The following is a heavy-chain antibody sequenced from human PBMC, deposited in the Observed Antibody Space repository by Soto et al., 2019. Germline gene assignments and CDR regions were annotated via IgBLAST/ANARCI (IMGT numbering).Heavy chain of an antibody. V-gene: IGHV3-23*01. D-gene: IGHD7-27*01. Sequence: PGGSLRLSCATSGLTFDNYAVSWVRQAPGKGLEWVSAISGSGGSTYYADSVKGRFTIPRDNSKNTLYLQMNSLRAEDTAVYYCAKDVVLKSPWGTFDYWGQGTLVTVSS. CDR2: ISGSGGST. J-gene: IGHJ4*02. CDR1: GLTFDNYA. CDR3: AKDVVLKSPWGTFDY.